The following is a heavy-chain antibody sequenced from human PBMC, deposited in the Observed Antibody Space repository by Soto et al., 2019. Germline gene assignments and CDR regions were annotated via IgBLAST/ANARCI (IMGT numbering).Heavy chain of an antibody. CDR1: GGTFSSNA. J-gene: IGHJ4*02. CDR2: IIPIYASP. V-gene: IGHV1-69*06. D-gene: IGHD3-9*01. CDR3: AVAVTGSRSPLAH. Sequence: VPLVQSGAEVKKPGSSVKVSCKASGGTFSSNAISWVRQAPGQGLEWMGGIIPIYASPNYAQTFQGRVTVTADKATSTAYLELSRLKFADSAIYYCAVAVTGSRSPLAHWGQGTLVIVSS.